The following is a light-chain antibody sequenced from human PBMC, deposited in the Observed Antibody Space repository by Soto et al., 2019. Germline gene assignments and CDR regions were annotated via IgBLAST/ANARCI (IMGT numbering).Light chain of an antibody. CDR1: SSDVGSYNL. CDR2: EGS. CDR3: CSYAGSSTTV. J-gene: IGLJ2*01. Sequence: QLVLTQPASVSGSPGQSITISCTGTSSDVGSYNLVSWYQQHPGKAPKLMIYEGSKRPSGVSNRFSGSKSGNTASLTISGLQAEDEADYYCCSYAGSSTTVFGGGTKLTVL. V-gene: IGLV2-23*01.